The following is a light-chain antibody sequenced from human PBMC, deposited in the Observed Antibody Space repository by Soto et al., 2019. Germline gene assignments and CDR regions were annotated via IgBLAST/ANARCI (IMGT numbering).Light chain of an antibody. J-gene: IGLJ1*01. CDR2: EVS. V-gene: IGLV2-14*01. Sequence: SALTQPASVSGSPGQSITISCTGTSSDIGAYDYVSWYQQHPGKAPKVMIYEVSNRPSGVSTRFSGAKSGNTASLTISGLQAEDEADYYCNSYTTTNTLYVFGTGTKLTVL. CDR3: NSYTTTNTLYV. CDR1: SSDIGAYDY.